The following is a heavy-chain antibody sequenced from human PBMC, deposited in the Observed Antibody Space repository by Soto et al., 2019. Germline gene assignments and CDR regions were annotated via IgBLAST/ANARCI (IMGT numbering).Heavy chain of an antibody. CDR2: IYYSGST. V-gene: IGHV4-59*08. D-gene: IGHD3-10*01. J-gene: IGHJ4*02. CDR1: GGSISSYY. CDR3: ARLWFGEPVDY. Sequence: QVQLQESGPGLVKPSETLSLTCTVSGGSISSYYWSWIRQPPGKGLAWIGYIYYSGSTNYNPSLKSRVTTSVDTSKNHCSLKLSSVTAADTAVYYCARLWFGEPVDYWGQGTLVTVSS.